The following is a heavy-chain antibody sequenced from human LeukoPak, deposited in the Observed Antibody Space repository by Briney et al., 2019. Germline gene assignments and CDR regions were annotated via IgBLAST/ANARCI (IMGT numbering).Heavy chain of an antibody. CDR1: GFTFSSYS. J-gene: IGHJ6*03. D-gene: IGHD2/OR15-2a*01. Sequence: GGSLRLSCAASGFTFSSYSMNWVRQAPGKGLEWVSSISSSSSYIYYADSVKGRFTISRDNAKNSLYLQMNSLRAEDTAVYYCATDSEALSYMDVWGKGTTVTVSS. CDR3: ATDSEALSYMDV. CDR2: ISSSSSYI. V-gene: IGHV3-21*01.